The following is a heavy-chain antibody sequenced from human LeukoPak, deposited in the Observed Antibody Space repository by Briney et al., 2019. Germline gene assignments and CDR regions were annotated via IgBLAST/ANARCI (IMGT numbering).Heavy chain of an antibody. V-gene: IGHV3-21*01. D-gene: IGHD3-9*01. Sequence: GGSLRLSCAASGFTLNTFNMNWVRQPPGKGLEWVSSITSGGDYIYYADSVKSRFTTSRDHAKNSLSLQLNSLRVEDTAVYYCARGHYDVLAASYKWTPDYWGQGTLVTVSS. CDR1: GFTLNTFN. CDR3: ARGHYDVLAASYKWTPDY. J-gene: IGHJ4*02. CDR2: ITSGGDYI.